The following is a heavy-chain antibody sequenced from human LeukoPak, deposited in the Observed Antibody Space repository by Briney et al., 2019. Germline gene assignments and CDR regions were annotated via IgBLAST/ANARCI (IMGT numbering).Heavy chain of an antibody. CDR2: ISYDGSNK. D-gene: IGHD2-15*01. Sequence: PGGSLRLSCAASGFTFSSYGMHWVRQAPGKGLEWVAVISYDGSNKYYADSVKGRFTISRDNSKNTLYLQMNSLRAEDTAVYYCAKDYHIVVVVAATPLDYWGQGTLVTVSS. CDR3: AKDYHIVVVVAATPLDY. CDR1: GFTFSSYG. J-gene: IGHJ4*02. V-gene: IGHV3-30*18.